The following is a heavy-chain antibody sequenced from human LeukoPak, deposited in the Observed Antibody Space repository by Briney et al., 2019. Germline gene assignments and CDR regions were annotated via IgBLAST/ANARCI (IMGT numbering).Heavy chain of an antibody. CDR1: GYTFTSYG. Sequence: GASVKVSCKASGYTFTSYGISWVRQAPGQGLEWMGWISAYNGNTNYAQKLQGRVTMTTDTSTSTAYMELRSLRSDDTAVYYCASVYCSGGSCYSYYYYGMDVWGKGTTVTVSS. V-gene: IGHV1-18*01. D-gene: IGHD2-15*01. CDR2: ISAYNGNT. J-gene: IGHJ6*04. CDR3: ASVYCSGGSCYSYYYYGMDV.